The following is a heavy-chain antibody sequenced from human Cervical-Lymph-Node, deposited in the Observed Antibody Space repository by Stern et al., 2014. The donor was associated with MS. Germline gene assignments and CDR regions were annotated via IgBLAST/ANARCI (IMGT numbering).Heavy chain of an antibody. CDR2: LFSGGST. D-gene: IGHD1-26*01. CDR1: GFTVSYNY. J-gene: IGHJ4*02. V-gene: IGHV3-66*02. Sequence: EDQLVESGGGLVPPGGSLRLSCAASGFTVSYNYMSWVRQAPGKGLEWVSVLFSGGSTYYADSVKGRFTISRDSSKNTLYLQMNSLRVEDTAVYYCARSWEPPTLDYWGQGTLVTVSS. CDR3: ARSWEPPTLDY.